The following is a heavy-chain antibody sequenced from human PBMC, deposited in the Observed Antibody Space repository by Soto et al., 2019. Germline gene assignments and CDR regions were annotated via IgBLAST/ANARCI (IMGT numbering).Heavy chain of an antibody. CDR2: IDRSGDIT. J-gene: IGHJ4*02. CDR3: TKASRAYERTGLFFDS. V-gene: IGHV3-23*01. CDR1: GFPFVNFA. D-gene: IGHD2-8*02. Sequence: QPGGSLRLSCAASGFPFVNFAMSWVRQAPGKGLEWVSSIDRSGDITFYAGSVKDRFSISRDNSRNTLFLLMNNLRADDSAMYYCTKASRAYERTGLFFDSWGQGTLVTVSS.